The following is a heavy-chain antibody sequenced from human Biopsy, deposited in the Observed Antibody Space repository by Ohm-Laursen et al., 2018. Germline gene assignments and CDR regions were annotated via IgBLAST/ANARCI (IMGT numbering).Heavy chain of an antibody. Sequence: SRSLSCSVTVFTFNNNSMQWVCHAPGTGLEWEAFRFFDGSNTYYADSVKGRFTISRDNSRDTLYLQMISLRAADAAVYYCAKDGYIYTAIGGFSMDVWGQGTTVTVSS. D-gene: IGHD5-18*01. CDR3: AKDGYIYTAIGGFSMDV. J-gene: IGHJ6*02. CDR2: RFFDGSNT. CDR1: VFTFNNNS. V-gene: IGHV3-30*18.